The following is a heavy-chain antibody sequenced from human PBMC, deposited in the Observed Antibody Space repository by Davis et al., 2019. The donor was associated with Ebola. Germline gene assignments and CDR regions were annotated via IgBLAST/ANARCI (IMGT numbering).Heavy chain of an antibody. CDR2: IYGGGDT. D-gene: IGHD6-25*01. Sequence: GESLKISCAVSGFTVSNNYMDWVRQPPGKGLEWVSVIYGGGDTHYADSLKGRFTISRDNSRNYLYLHMNRLTIEDTAVYFCARRIMIPAAGTGYAFDIWGQGTMVTVSA. J-gene: IGHJ3*02. V-gene: IGHV3-66*04. CDR3: ARRIMIPAAGTGYAFDI. CDR1: GFTVSNNY.